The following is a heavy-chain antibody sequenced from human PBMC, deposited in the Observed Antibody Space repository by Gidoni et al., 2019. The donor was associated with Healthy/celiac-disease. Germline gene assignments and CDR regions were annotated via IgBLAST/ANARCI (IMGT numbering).Heavy chain of an antibody. CDR2: IYYSGST. J-gene: IGHJ4*02. CDR3: ARAAFDYGDYDYFDY. V-gene: IGHV4-39*07. CDR1: GGSSSSSSYY. Sequence: QLQLQESGPGLVKPSETLSLTCTVSGGSSSSSSYYWGWIRQPPGKGLEWIGSIYYSGSTYYNPSLKSRVTISVDTSKNQFSLKLSSVTAADTAVYYCARAAFDYGDYDYFDYWGQETLVTVSS. D-gene: IGHD4-17*01.